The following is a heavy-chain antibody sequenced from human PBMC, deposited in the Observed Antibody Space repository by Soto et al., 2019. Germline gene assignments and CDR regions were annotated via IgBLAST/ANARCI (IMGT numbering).Heavy chain of an antibody. J-gene: IGHJ5*02. CDR2: ISAYNGNT. V-gene: IGHV1-18*01. D-gene: IGHD3-3*01. CDR1: GYTFTSYG. CDR3: ARVGPSXYDFWSGYPTQDNWFDP. Sequence: ASVKVSCKASGYTFTSYGISWVRQAPGQGLEWMGWISAYNGNTNYAQKLQGRVTMTTDTSTSTAYMELRSLRSDDTAVYYCARVGPSXYDFWSGYPTQDNWFDPWGQGTLVTVSS.